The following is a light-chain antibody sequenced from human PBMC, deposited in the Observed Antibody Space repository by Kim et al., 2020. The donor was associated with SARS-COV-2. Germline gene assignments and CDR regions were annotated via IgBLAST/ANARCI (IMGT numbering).Light chain of an antibody. V-gene: IGKV1-5*03. CDR2: KAS. Sequence: DIQMTQSPSTLSASVGDRVTITCRASQSLSSWLAWYQQKPGKAPKLLIYKASSLESGVPPRFSGSGSGTEFTLTISSLQPDDVAIYYCQQYNSYVLTFGGGTKVDIK. J-gene: IGKJ4*01. CDR3: QQYNSYVLT. CDR1: QSLSSW.